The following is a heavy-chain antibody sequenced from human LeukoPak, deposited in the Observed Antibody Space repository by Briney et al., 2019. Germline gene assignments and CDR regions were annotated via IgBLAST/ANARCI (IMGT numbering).Heavy chain of an antibody. D-gene: IGHD5-18*01. CDR3: ARHRCSPSGYSYGCSHWYFDL. Sequence: SETLSLTCTVSGGSIRSSSYYWGWIRQPPGKGLEWIGSIYYSGSTNYNPSLKSRVTISVDTSKNQFSLKLSSVTAADTAVYYCARHRCSPSGYSYGCSHWYFDLWGRGTPVTVSS. CDR1: GGSIRSSSYY. J-gene: IGHJ2*01. V-gene: IGHV4-39*01. CDR2: IYYSGST.